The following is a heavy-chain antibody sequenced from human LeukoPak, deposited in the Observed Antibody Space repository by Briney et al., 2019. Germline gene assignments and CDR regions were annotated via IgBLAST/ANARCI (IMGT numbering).Heavy chain of an antibody. V-gene: IGHV3-23*01. CDR3: AKGRITMIVVVPFQH. D-gene: IGHD3-22*01. J-gene: IGHJ1*01. Sequence: SGGSLRLSCAASGFTFSSYAMSGVRQAPGKGLEWVSDIGGSGGSTYYADSVKGRFTISRDNSKNTLYLQMNRLRAEDTAVYYCAKGRITMIVVVPFQHWGQGTLVTVSS. CDR1: GFTFSSYA. CDR2: IGGSGGST.